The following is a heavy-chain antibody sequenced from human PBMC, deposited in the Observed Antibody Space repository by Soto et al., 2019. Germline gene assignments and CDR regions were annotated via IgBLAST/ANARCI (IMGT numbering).Heavy chain of an antibody. J-gene: IGHJ5*02. Sequence: ASVKVSCKASGYTFTIYGIIWVRQAPGQGLEWMGWISAYNGNTNYAQKLQGRVTMTTDTSTSTAYMELRSLRSDDTAVYYCARGPSGYYYEVIIDWFDPWGQGTLVTVSS. V-gene: IGHV1-18*01. D-gene: IGHD3-22*01. CDR2: ISAYNGNT. CDR3: ARGPSGYYYEVIIDWFDP. CDR1: GYTFTIYG.